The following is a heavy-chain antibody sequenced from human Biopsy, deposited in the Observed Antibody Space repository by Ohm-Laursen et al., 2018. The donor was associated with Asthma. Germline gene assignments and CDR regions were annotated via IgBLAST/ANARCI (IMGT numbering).Heavy chain of an antibody. CDR1: GFKFDEYT. V-gene: IGHV3-9*01. D-gene: IGHD3-22*01. CDR3: AKVRSDWVITESFDY. J-gene: IGHJ4*02. Sequence: SLRLSCAASGFKFDEYTMHWVRQAPGKGLEWVSGISWNSATIGYADSVEGRFTISRDNAKNSVFLHMDSLRPEDTAFYYCAKVRSDWVITESFDYWGQGVLVIVSS. CDR2: ISWNSATI.